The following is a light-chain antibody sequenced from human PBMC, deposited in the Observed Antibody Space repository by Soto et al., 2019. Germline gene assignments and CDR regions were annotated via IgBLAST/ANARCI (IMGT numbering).Light chain of an antibody. CDR1: QSVNSY. CDR3: QQRSNWPST. J-gene: IGKJ4*01. CDR2: DAS. Sequence: EIVLTQSPVTLSLSPGERATLSCRASQSVNSYLAWYQQKPGQAPRLLIYDASNRATGIPARFSGSGSGTDFTLTISRLEPEDFAVYYCQQRSNWPSTFGGGTKVEIK. V-gene: IGKV3-11*01.